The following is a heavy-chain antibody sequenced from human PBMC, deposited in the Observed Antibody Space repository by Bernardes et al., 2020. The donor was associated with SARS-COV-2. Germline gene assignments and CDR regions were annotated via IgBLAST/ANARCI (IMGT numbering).Heavy chain of an antibody. Sequence: GESLKISCKGSGYSFTSYWISWVRQMPGKGLEWMGRIDPSDSYTNYSPSFQGHVTISADKSISTAYLQWSSLKASDTAMYYCARQGSPLYYDFWSGYYTGSIPPDYWGQGTLVTVSS. J-gene: IGHJ4*02. D-gene: IGHD3-3*01. CDR2: IDPSDSYT. CDR3: ARQGSPLYYDFWSGYYTGSIPPDY. CDR1: GYSFTSYW. V-gene: IGHV5-10-1*01.